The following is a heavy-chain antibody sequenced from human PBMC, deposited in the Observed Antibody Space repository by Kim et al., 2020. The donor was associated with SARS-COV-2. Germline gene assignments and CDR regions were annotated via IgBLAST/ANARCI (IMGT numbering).Heavy chain of an antibody. Sequence: AQKLKGRVTMTTATSTSTAYMELRSLRSDDTAVYYCALGNYYDSSGFFDYWGQGTLVTVSS. CDR3: ALGNYYDSSGFFDY. J-gene: IGHJ4*02. V-gene: IGHV1-18*01. D-gene: IGHD3-22*01.